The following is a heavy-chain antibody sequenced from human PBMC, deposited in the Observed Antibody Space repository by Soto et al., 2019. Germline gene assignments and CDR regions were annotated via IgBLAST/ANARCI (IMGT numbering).Heavy chain of an antibody. V-gene: IGHV1-69*12. CDR3: ARGGDGGSYWNGVVWGLDY. Sequence: QVQLVQSGAEVKKPGSSVKVSCKASGGTFSSYAISWVRQAPGQGLEWMGGIIPIFGTANYAQKFQGRVTITAVDSTRTAHMELSSLRSEATAVYYCARGGDGGSYWNGVVWGLDYWGEGTLVTVSS. D-gene: IGHD1-26*01. CDR1: GGTFSSYA. CDR2: IIPIFGTA. J-gene: IGHJ4*02.